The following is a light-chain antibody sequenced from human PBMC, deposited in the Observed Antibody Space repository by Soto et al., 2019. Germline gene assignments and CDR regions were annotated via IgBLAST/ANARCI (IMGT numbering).Light chain of an antibody. CDR2: AAS. Sequence: EIVLTQSPDTLSLSPGESATLSCRASQSVRSSYLAWYQQTPGQTPRLLIYAASSRATGIPDRFSGSGSGTDFTLTISRLEPEDFAVYYCQQYGSSPPTFGQGTKVDIK. CDR3: QQYGSSPPT. CDR1: QSVRSSY. V-gene: IGKV3-20*01. J-gene: IGKJ1*01.